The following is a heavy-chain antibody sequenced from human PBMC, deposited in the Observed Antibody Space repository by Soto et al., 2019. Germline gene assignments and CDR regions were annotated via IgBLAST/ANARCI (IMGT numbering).Heavy chain of an antibody. V-gene: IGHV1-2*02. J-gene: IGHJ4*02. CDR1: GYTFTGYY. CDR3: ARARRWLQTHFDD. CDR2: INPNSGGT. D-gene: IGHD6-19*01. Sequence: ASVKVSCKASGYTFTGYYMHWVRQAPGQGLEWMGWINPNSGGTNYAQKFQGRVTITRDTSISTAYMELSSLRSDDTAVFYCARARRWLQTHFDDWGQGTLVTAPQ.